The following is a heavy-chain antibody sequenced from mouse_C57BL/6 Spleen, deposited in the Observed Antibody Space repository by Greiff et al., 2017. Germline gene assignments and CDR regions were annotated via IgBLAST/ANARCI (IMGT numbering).Heavy chain of an antibody. CDR3: AKSGSSYWYFDV. Sequence: VQLQQSGAELAKPGASVKMSCKASGYTFTSYWLHWVKQRPGQGLEWIGYINPSSGSTKYNQKFKDKATLTAAKASSTAYLQLSSLTYEDSAVYCCAKSGSSYWYFDVWGTGTPVTVSS. J-gene: IGHJ1*03. CDR2: INPSSGST. D-gene: IGHD1-1*01. V-gene: IGHV1-7*01. CDR1: GYTFTSYW.